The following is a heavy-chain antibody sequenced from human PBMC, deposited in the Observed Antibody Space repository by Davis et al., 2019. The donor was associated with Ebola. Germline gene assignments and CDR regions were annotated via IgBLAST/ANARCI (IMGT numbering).Heavy chain of an antibody. CDR2: ISSSGSTI. CDR1: GFTFSDYY. V-gene: IGHV3-11*01. D-gene: IGHD2-2*01. J-gene: IGHJ6*02. CDR3: ARDLRVVPAATAYYYYYGMDV. Sequence: PGGSLRLSCAASGFTFSDYYMSWIRQAPGKGLEWVSYISSSGSTIYYADSVKGRFTISRDNAKNSLYLQMNSLRAEDTAVYYCARDLRVVPAATAYYYYYGMDVWGQGTTVTVSS.